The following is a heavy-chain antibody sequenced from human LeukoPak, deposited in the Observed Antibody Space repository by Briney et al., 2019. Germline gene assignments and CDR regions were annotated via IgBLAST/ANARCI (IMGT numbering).Heavy chain of an antibody. D-gene: IGHD3-22*01. CDR3: AREKAYYYDSSGYPDAFDI. Sequence: GASVKVSCKASGGTFSSYAISWVRQAPGQGLEWMGGIIPIFGTANYAQKFQGRVTITADESTSTAYMELSSLRSEDTAVYYCAREKAYYYDSSGYPDAFDIWGQGTMVTVSS. CDR2: IIPIFGTA. CDR1: GGTFSSYA. J-gene: IGHJ3*02. V-gene: IGHV1-69*13.